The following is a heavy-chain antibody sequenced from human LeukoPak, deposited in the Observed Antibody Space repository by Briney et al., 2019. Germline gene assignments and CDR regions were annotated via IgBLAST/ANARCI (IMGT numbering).Heavy chain of an antibody. V-gene: IGHV4-31*03. D-gene: IGHD6-13*01. CDR1: GGSVSNGYYY. J-gene: IGHJ5*02. CDR3: ARGGGLSGFIAAAASWVLNWFDP. CDR2: LYYGGST. Sequence: SATLSLTCTVSGGSVSNGYYYWSWIRQPPGKGLEWIGYLYYGGSTYYNPSLKSRVTISVDTSKNQFSLKLSSVTAADTAVYYCARGGGLSGFIAAAASWVLNWFDPWGQGTLVTVST.